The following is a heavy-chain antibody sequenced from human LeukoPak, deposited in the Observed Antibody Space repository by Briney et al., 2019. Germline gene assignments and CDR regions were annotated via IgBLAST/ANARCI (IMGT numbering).Heavy chain of an antibody. V-gene: IGHV1-18*01. CDR3: ARSRGYGSGNGGSPMDV. CDR1: GYTFTSYG. J-gene: IGHJ6*02. Sequence: ASVKVSCKASGYTFTSYGISWVRQAPGQGLEWMGWISAYNGNTTYAPKLQGRVTMTTDTSTSTAYMELRSLRSDDTAVYYCARSRGYGSGNGGSPMDVWGQGTTVTVSS. D-gene: IGHD3-10*01. CDR2: ISAYNGNT.